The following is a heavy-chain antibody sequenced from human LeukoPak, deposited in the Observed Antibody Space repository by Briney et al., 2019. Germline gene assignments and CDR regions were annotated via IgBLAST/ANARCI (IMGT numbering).Heavy chain of an antibody. D-gene: IGHD4-23*01. CDR2: LKQGGSDK. CDR1: VSTLNTYW. CDR3: ARETRGTVGSY. Sequence: PGGSLRLSCAASVSTLNTYWMTWFRQTPGKGLEWVASLKQGGSDKTYVDSVKGRVTISRDNAENTLYLQMKSLRAEDTAVYYWARETRGTVGSYWGRGTLVTVSS. J-gene: IGHJ4*02. V-gene: IGHV3-7*05.